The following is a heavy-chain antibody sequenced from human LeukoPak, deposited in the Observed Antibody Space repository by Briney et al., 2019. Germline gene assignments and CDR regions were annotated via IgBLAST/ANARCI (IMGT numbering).Heavy chain of an antibody. J-gene: IGHJ4*02. CDR3: ARGYMYYYDSSGYLDY. CDR1: GYTFTSYD. CDR2: MNPNSSNT. V-gene: IGHV1-8*03. D-gene: IGHD3-22*01. Sequence: ASVKVSCKASGYTFTSYDINWVRQATGQGLEWMGWMNPNSSNTGYAQKFQGRVTITRNTSISTAYMELSSLRSEDTAVYYCARGYMYYYDSSGYLDYWGQGTLVTVSS.